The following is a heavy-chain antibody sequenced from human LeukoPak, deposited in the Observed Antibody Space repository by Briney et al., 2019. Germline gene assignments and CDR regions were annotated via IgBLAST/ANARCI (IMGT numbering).Heavy chain of an antibody. D-gene: IGHD3-16*01. V-gene: IGHV1-18*01. CDR1: GYSFTSYG. CDR3: ARGGEGTENYDYVWGSYPFDY. Sequence: GASVKVSCKASGYSFTSYGISGVRQAPGQGLEWMGWISAYNGNTNYAQKLQGRVTMTTDTSTSTAYMELRSLRSDDTAVYYCARGGEGTENYDYVWGSYPFDYWGQGNLVTVSS. J-gene: IGHJ4*02. CDR2: ISAYNGNT.